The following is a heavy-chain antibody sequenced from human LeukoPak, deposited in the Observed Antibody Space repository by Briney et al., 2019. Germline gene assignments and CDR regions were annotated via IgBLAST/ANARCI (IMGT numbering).Heavy chain of an antibody. CDR2: IYPGDSDT. J-gene: IGHJ6*02. CDR1: GYSFTSYW. CDR3: ARYPYSSSLSYYYYYYDMDV. Sequence: GESLKISCKGSGYSFTSYWIGWVRQMPGKGLEWMGIIYPGDSDTRYSPSFQGQVTISADKSISTAYLQWSSLKASDTAMYYCARYPYSSSLSYYYYYYDMDVWGQGTTVTVSS. D-gene: IGHD6-13*01. V-gene: IGHV5-51*01.